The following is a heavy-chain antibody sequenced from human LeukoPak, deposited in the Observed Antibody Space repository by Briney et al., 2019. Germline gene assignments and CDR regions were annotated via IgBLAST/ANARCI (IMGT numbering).Heavy chain of an antibody. J-gene: IGHJ5*02. D-gene: IGHD6-13*01. V-gene: IGHV4-59*01. CDR1: AGPISSYY. CDR2: IYYSGST. Sequence: SETLSLTCTVSAGPISSYYWSWIRQPPGKGLEWIGYIYYSGSTNYNPSLTSRVTISVDTSKNQFSLKLSSVTAADTAVYYCARVHVIAAAQWFDPWGQGTLVTVSS. CDR3: ARVHVIAAAQWFDP.